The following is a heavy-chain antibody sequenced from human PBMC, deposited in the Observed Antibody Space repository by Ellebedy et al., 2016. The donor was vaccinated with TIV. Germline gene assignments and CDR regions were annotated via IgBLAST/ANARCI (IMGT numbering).Heavy chain of an antibody. V-gene: IGHV1-69*13. J-gene: IGHJ4*02. CDR2: IIPIFGTV. Sequence: AASVKVSCKASGGTFNNYAFSWVRQAPGQGLEWMGGIIPIFGTVKYAQKFQDRVTITAVESPDTVYMELSSLRSEDTAVFYCARSRGTLTPGNWFYFDYWGQGTLVTVSS. D-gene: IGHD3-10*01. CDR1: GGTFNNYA. CDR3: ARSRGTLTPGNWFYFDY.